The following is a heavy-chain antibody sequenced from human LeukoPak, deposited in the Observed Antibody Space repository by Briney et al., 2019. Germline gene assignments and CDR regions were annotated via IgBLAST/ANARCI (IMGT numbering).Heavy chain of an antibody. CDR3: ARGRRGYSYGYGYRTPFDP. CDR1: GGSFSGYY. V-gene: IGHV4-34*01. D-gene: IGHD5-18*01. Sequence: SETLSLTCAVYGGSFSGYYWSWIRQSPGKGLEWIGEINHSGSTNYNPSLKSRVTISVDTSKNQFSLKLSSVTAADTAVYYCARGRRGYSYGYGYRTPFDPWGQGTLVTVSS. CDR2: INHSGST. J-gene: IGHJ5*02.